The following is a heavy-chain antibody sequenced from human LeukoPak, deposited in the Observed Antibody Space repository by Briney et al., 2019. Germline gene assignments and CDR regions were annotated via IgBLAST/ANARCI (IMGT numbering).Heavy chain of an antibody. CDR2: IYPGDSDT. D-gene: IGHD3-22*01. CDR1: GYTFTGYY. Sequence: GASVKVSCKASGYTFTGYYMHWVRQAPGQGLEWMGIIYPGDSDTRYSPSFQGQVTISADKSISTAYLQWSSLKASDTAMYYCARGPREGSSGYPLDYWGQGTLVTVSS. J-gene: IGHJ4*02. CDR3: ARGPREGSSGYPLDY. V-gene: IGHV5-51*01.